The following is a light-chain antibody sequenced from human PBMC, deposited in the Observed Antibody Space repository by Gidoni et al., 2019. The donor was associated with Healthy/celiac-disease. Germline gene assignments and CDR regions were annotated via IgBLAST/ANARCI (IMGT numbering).Light chain of an antibody. V-gene: IGKV3-15*01. CDR2: GAS. CDR1: QSVSSN. J-gene: IGKJ2*01. Sequence: EIVMTQSPATLSVSPGERATLSCRASQSVSSNLAWYQQKPGQAPRLLLYGASTRATGIPARFSGSGSGTEFTLTISSLQSEDFAVYYCQQYNNWPPSTFXQXTKLXIK. CDR3: QQYNNWPPST.